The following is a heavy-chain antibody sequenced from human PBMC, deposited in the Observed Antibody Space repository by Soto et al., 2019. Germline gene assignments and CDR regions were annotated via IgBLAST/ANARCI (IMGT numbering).Heavy chain of an antibody. Sequence: QLPGKGLEWIGEIYHSGNTNYNPSLRSRVTISVDKSKNQFSLKLNFVTAADTAVYYCSRVGAQYLFSGSGCSRDP. V-gene: IGHV4-4*02. CDR3: SRVGAQYLFSGSGCSRDP. J-gene: IGHJ5*02. CDR2: IYHSGNT. D-gene: IGHD2-15*01.